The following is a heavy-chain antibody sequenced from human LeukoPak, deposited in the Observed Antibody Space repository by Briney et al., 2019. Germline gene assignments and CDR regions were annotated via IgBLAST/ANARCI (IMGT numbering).Heavy chain of an antibody. CDR1: GYTFTGYS. V-gene: IGHV1-2*06. CDR2: INPNSGGT. CDR3: ARGRLSIAAAGHLLAY. D-gene: IGHD6-13*01. Sequence: ASVKVSCKASGYTFTGYSMHWVRQAPGQGLEWMGRINPNSGGTNYAQKFQGRVTMTRDTSISTAYMELSRLRSDDTAVYYCARGRLSIAAAGHLLAYWGQGTLVTVSS. J-gene: IGHJ4*02.